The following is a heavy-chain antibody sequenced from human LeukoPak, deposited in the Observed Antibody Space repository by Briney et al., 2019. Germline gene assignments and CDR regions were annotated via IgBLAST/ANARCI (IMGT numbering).Heavy chain of an antibody. Sequence: GGSLRLSCAASGFTVSSNYMSWVRQAPGKGLEWVSVIYSGGSTYYADSVKGRFTISRDNSKNTLYLQMNSLRAEDTAVYYCGGGPAAIRFHYYYYMDVWGKGTTVTVSS. V-gene: IGHV3-53*01. CDR2: IYSGGST. D-gene: IGHD2-2*02. J-gene: IGHJ6*03. CDR1: GFTVSSNY. CDR3: GGGPAAIRFHYYYYMDV.